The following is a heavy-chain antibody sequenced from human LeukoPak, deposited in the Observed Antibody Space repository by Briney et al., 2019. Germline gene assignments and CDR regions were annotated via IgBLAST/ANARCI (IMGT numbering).Heavy chain of an antibody. J-gene: IGHJ4*02. CDR3: AETTPFFYDSSGVPGYYFDH. CDR2: ISYSGST. V-gene: IGHV4-59*08. D-gene: IGHD3-22*01. CDR1: GDSVSIYY. Sequence: PSETLSLTCTVSGDSVSIYYWSWIRQPPGKGLEWIGYISYSGSTDYNPSLKSRVTISVDTSKNQFSLKLNSVTAADTAVYYCAETTPFFYDSSGVPGYYFDHWGQGTLVTVSS.